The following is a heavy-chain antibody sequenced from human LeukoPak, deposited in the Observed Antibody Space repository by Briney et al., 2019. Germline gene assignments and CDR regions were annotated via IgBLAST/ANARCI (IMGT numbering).Heavy chain of an antibody. CDR3: ARDTRRLKDYDFWRGPVYYFDY. D-gene: IGHD3-3*01. CDR2: INPNSGGT. CDR1: GYTFTGYY. J-gene: IGHJ4*02. V-gene: IGHV1-2*02. Sequence: ASVKVSCKASGYTFTGYYMHWVRQAPGQGLGWMGWINPNSGGTNYAQKFQGRVTMTRDTSISTAYMELSRLRSDDTAVYYCARDTRRLKDYDFWRGPVYYFDYWGQGTLVTVSS.